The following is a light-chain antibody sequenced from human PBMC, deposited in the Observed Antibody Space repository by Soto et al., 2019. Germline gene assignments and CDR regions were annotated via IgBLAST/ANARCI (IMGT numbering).Light chain of an antibody. CDR3: CSYGDTNPVYV. CDR2: DVA. J-gene: IGLJ1*01. CDR1: NRHVGNHNY. V-gene: IGLV2-11*01. Sequence: QGPPTQPPDVSGSRGQSVCICCTGTNRHVGNHNYVSWFQQHPAKAPKLIIFDVARRPSRVPDRFSGSQSGNRASLSISGLQAEDEADYYCCSYGDTNPVYVFGTGTKVTVL.